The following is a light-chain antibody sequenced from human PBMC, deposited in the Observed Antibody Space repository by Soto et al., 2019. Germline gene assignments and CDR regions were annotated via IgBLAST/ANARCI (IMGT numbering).Light chain of an antibody. CDR2: GTS. V-gene: IGKV1-16*01. Sequence: DVQVTQSQSYLSASVGDRLTITCRTSQDIGNSLNWYQQKPGKAPNYLVYGTSTLQSGVPSRFSGGGCGTEFTLTISGLQPDDFATYYCQQYNSYSPWTFRPGTKL. CDR1: QDIGNS. J-gene: IGKJ1*01. CDR3: QQYNSYSPWT.